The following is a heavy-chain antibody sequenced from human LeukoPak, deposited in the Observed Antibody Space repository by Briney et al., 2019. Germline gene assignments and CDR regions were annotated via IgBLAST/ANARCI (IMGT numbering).Heavy chain of an antibody. CDR1: GFTFSSYG. J-gene: IGHJ4*02. CDR3: ASGVAAAGKGGIDY. V-gene: IGHV3-33*01. D-gene: IGHD6-13*01. Sequence: GGSPRLSCAASGFTFSSYGMHWVRQAPGRGLEWVAVIWYDGSNKYYADSVKGRFTISRDNSKNTLYLQMNSLRAEDTAVYYCASGVAAAGKGGIDYWGQGTLVTVSS. CDR2: IWYDGSNK.